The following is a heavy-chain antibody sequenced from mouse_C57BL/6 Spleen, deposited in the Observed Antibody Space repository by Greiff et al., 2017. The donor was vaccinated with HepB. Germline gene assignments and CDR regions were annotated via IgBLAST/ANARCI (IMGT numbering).Heavy chain of an antibody. Sequence: VKLMESGAELVRPGASVTLSCKASGYTFTDYEMHWVKQTPVHGLEWIGAIDPETGGTAYNQKFKGKAILTADKSSSTAYMELRSLTSEDSAVYYCTRGGTAQATFDYWGQGTTLTVSS. CDR3: TRGGTAQATFDY. J-gene: IGHJ2*01. V-gene: IGHV1-15*01. D-gene: IGHD3-2*02. CDR1: GYTFTDYE. CDR2: IDPETGGT.